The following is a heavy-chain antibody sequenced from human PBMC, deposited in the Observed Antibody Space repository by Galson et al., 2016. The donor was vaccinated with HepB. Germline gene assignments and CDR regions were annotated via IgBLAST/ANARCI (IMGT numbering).Heavy chain of an antibody. CDR3: ARDLPDDSVEYFDVFDL. Sequence: SLRLSCAASGFNFSDYYMNWIRQAPGKGLEWVSYVSRSGDSKLYADSVRGRFTISRDNVKKSLYLQMTNLRPEDTAVYYCARDLPDDSVEYFDVFDLWGQGTMVTVPS. D-gene: IGHD4-17*01. J-gene: IGHJ3*01. V-gene: IGHV3-11*01. CDR2: VSRSGDSK. CDR1: GFNFSDYY.